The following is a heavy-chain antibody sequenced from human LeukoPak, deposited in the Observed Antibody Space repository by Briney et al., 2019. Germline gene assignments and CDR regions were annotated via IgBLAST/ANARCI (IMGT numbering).Heavy chain of an antibody. Sequence: GRSLRLSCAASGFTFTSYAMHWVRQAPGKGLEWVAVISYDGSNKYYVEPVKGRFTIPRDNSKNTLYLQMNSLRTEDTAVYYCARGLSGNYYYYYAMDVWGQGTTVTVSS. CDR1: GFTFTSYA. D-gene: IGHD6-19*01. CDR2: ISYDGSNK. V-gene: IGHV3-30-3*01. J-gene: IGHJ6*02. CDR3: ARGLSGNYYYYYAMDV.